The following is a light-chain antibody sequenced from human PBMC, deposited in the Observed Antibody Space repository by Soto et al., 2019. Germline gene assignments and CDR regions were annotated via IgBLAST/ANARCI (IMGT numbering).Light chain of an antibody. CDR3: PQYGSSGT. V-gene: IGKV3-20*01. Sequence: EIVLTQSPGTLSLSPGERATLSCRASQSVSNNYLAWYQKKPGQAPRLLIYGAYNRATGIPDRFSGSGSGTDFTITISRLEPEDVAVYYCPQYGSSGTFGQGTKVEIK. J-gene: IGKJ1*01. CDR1: QSVSNNY. CDR2: GAY.